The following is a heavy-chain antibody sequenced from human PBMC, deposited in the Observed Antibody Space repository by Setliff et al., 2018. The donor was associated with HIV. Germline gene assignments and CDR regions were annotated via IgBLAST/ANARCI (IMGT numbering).Heavy chain of an antibody. V-gene: IGHV3-48*01. CDR2: ISSSSSTI. CDR1: GFTFSSYS. CDR3: AKDCRVGWVFTYGMDV. D-gene: IGHD6-13*01. Sequence: PGGSLRLSCAASGFTFSSYSMNWVRQAPGKGLEWVSYISSSSSTIYYADSVKGRFTISRDNAKNSLYLQMNSLRAEDTAVYYCAKDCRVGWVFTYGMDVWGQGTLVTVSS. J-gene: IGHJ6*02.